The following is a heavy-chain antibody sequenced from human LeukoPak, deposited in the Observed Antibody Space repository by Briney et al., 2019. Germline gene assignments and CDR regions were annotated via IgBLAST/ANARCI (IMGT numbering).Heavy chain of an antibody. J-gene: IGHJ3*02. CDR2: IYYSGST. D-gene: IGHD6-19*01. Sequence: WETLSLTCTVSAGSISSYYWSWIRQPPGKGLEWIGYIYYSGSTNYNPSLKSRVTISVDTSKNQFSLKLSSVTAADTAVYYCARSSGWSKGAFHIWGQGTMVTVSS. CDR3: ARSSGWSKGAFHI. V-gene: IGHV4-59*01. CDR1: AGSISSYY.